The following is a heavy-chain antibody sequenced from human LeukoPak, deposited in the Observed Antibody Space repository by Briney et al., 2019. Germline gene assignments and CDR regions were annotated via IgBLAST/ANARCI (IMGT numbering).Heavy chain of an antibody. Sequence: GGSLRLSCAASGFTFTTYAMSWVRQAPGKGLEWVSGISGSGGSTNYADSVKGRFTISRDDSKNTVYLQMNGLRAGDTAVYYCAKDAQRGFDYSNSLEYWGQGTLVTVSS. CDR2: ISGSGGST. CDR1: GFTFTTYA. CDR3: AKDAQRGFDYSNSLEY. D-gene: IGHD4-11*01. V-gene: IGHV3-23*01. J-gene: IGHJ4*02.